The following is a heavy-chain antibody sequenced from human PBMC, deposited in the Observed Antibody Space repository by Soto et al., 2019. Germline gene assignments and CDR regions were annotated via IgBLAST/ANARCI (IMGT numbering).Heavy chain of an antibody. D-gene: IGHD7-27*01. Sequence: TLSLPCTVSGGSVSSGCYYWSWIRQYPGKGLEWIWYIYRSGTTFYNPSLRSRLTISVDTSKKQFSLKLNSVTAADTAVYYCAREGELGPYYFDYWGQGTLGTVSS. V-gene: IGHV4-31*03. CDR3: AREGELGPYYFDY. CDR1: GGSVSSGCYY. J-gene: IGHJ4*02. CDR2: IYRSGTT.